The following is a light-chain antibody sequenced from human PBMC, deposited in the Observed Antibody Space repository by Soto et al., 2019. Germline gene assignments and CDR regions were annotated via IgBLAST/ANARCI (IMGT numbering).Light chain of an antibody. J-gene: IGLJ1*01. CDR2: EGN. V-gene: IGLV2-23*01. Sequence: LTKPAAMPGSRGQPITISCTGSSSAVGSYRLVSWYQCHPGKVPKLIIYEGNKRPSGVSNRFSGSEPGNTASLTISGLQAEDEADYYCCSSDPGTTVVFGIGIQVT. CDR3: CSSDPGTTVV. CDR1: SSAVGSYRL.